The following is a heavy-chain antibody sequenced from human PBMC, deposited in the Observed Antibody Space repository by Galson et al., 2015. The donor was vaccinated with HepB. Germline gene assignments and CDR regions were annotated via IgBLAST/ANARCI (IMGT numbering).Heavy chain of an antibody. CDR3: AKDGIMVANNPYHFYY. V-gene: IGHV3-23*01. Sequence: SLRLSCAASGFSFTRYTMTWVRQAPGKGLEWVSSITSSGGNGYYTDSVKGRFTVSRDNSKNTLLLQLNSLRAEDTAMYFCAKDGIMVANNPYHFYYWSQGTLVTVSS. CDR2: ITSSGGNG. D-gene: IGHD2-15*01. CDR1: GFSFTRYT. J-gene: IGHJ4*02.